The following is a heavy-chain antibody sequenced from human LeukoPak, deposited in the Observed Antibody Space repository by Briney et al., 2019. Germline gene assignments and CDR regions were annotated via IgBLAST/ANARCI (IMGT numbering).Heavy chain of an antibody. CDR1: GFTVSSNS. Sequence: GGSLRLSCTVSGFTVSSNSMSWVRQAPGKGLEWVSFIYSDNTHYSDSVKGRFTISRDNSKNTLYLQMNSLRAEDTAVYYCVRGAYSSSWLNFDYWGQGTLVTVSS. D-gene: IGHD6-13*01. CDR3: VRGAYSSSWLNFDY. J-gene: IGHJ4*02. CDR2: IYSDNT. V-gene: IGHV3-53*01.